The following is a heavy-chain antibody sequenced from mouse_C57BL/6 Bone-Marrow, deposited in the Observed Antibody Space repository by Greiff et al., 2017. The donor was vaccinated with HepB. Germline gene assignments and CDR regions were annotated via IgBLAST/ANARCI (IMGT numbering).Heavy chain of an antibody. CDR1: GFSFNTYA. D-gene: IGHD3-1*01. CDR3: VRTLFLGDYAMDY. CDR2: IRSKSNNYAT. V-gene: IGHV10-1*01. J-gene: IGHJ4*01. Sequence: EVQGVEAGGGLVQPKGSLKLSCAASGFSFNTYAMNWVRQAPGQGLEWVARIRSKSNNYATYYADSVKDRFTISRDDSESMLYLQMNNLKPEDTAMYYCVRTLFLGDYAMDYWGQGTSVTVSS.